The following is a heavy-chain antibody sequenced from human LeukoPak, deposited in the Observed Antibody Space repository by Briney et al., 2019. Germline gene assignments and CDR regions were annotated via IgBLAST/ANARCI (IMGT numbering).Heavy chain of an antibody. D-gene: IGHD4-17*01. CDR2: ICGGGETT. CDR3: ARDYADYVGYFFFDY. J-gene: IGHJ4*02. CDR1: GFTFNNYA. Sequence: GGSLRLSCAPSGFTFNNYAMNWVRQAPGRGLEWVSSICGGGETTYYAHSAKGRFTISRDNSQNTLYLQMNSLRAEDTAVYYCARDYADYVGYFFFDYWGQGTLVTVSS. V-gene: IGHV3-23*01.